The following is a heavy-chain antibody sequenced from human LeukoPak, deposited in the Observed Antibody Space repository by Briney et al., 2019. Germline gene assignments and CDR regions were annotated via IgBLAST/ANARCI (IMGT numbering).Heavy chain of an antibody. Sequence: SETLSLTCTVSGGSINSGDYYWSWIRQPPGKGLGWIGCIYYRGRTSCNPSLKSRVTISVDTSKSQFSLNLSPVTAADTAVYYCARGGPDWQHDNWGQGALVTATS. J-gene: IGHJ4*02. D-gene: IGHD3-9*01. CDR2: IYYRGRT. CDR1: GGSINSGDYY. V-gene: IGHV4-30-4*01. CDR3: ARGGPDWQHDN.